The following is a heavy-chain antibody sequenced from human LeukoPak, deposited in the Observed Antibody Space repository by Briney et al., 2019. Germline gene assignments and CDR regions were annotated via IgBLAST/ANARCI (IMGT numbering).Heavy chain of an antibody. D-gene: IGHD3-10*01. Sequence: PGGSLRLSCTASGFTIYSNYISWVRRAPGKGLEWVSIIHNDDRTYYADSVKGRLTISRDNSKNTVYLQMNSLRVEDTAVYYCLQFAYWGQGTLVTVSS. CDR2: IHNDDRT. V-gene: IGHV3-66*01. CDR3: LQFAY. J-gene: IGHJ4*02. CDR1: GFTIYSNY.